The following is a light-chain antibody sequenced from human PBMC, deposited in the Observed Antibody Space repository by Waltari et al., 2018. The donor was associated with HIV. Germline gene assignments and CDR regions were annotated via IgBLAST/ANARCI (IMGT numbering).Light chain of an antibody. CDR1: SSDVGGYNY. Sequence: QSALTQPASVSGSPGQSITISCTGTSSDVGGYNYVSWYQQHPGKAPKRMIYEVSNRPSGVSNRISGSKSGNTASLTISGLQAEDEADYYCSSYRFSSTPLYVFGTGTKVTVL. V-gene: IGLV2-14*01. CDR3: SSYRFSSTPLYV. J-gene: IGLJ1*01. CDR2: EVS.